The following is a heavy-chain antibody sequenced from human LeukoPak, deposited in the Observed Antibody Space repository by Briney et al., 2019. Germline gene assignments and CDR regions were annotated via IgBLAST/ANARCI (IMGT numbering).Heavy chain of an antibody. CDR1: GGSISSYY. Sequence: SETLSLTCTVSGGSISSYYWSWIRQPPGKGLEWIGYIYYSGSTNYNPSLKSRVTISVDTSTNQFSLKLSSVTAADAAMYYCARGGVVSTYNWFDPWGQGTLVTVSS. J-gene: IGHJ5*02. D-gene: IGHD3-3*01. CDR3: ARGGVVSTYNWFDP. CDR2: IYYSGST. V-gene: IGHV4-59*12.